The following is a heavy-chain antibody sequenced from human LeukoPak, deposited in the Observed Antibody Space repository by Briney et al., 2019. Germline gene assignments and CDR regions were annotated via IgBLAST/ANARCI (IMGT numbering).Heavy chain of an antibody. J-gene: IGHJ4*02. CDR2: ISSSGNTI. V-gene: IGHV3-11*01. Sequence: GGSLRLSCAASGFTFSDYFMSWIRQTPGKGLEWISYISSSGNTIYYADSVKGRFTISRDNAKNSLYLQMNSLRADDTAVYYCAKDTPFGGYWGQGTLVTVSS. D-gene: IGHD3-16*01. CDR3: AKDTPFGGY. CDR1: GFTFSDYF.